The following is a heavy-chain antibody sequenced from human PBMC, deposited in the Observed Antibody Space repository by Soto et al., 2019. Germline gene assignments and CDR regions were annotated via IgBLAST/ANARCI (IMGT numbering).Heavy chain of an antibody. V-gene: IGHV1-3*01. CDR1: GYTFVDYA. CDR3: TREAIVAENWFDP. D-gene: IGHD2-21*01. J-gene: IGHJ5*02. Sequence: QVQLVQSGAEVKRPGASVKISCRASGYTFVDYALHWVRQAPGQGLEWVGWMNPNTGNIKYSHKFEDRVSITRDRATSTAYMELRGLRSEDTAVYFCTREAIVAENWFDPWGQGTLVTVSS. CDR2: MNPNTGNI.